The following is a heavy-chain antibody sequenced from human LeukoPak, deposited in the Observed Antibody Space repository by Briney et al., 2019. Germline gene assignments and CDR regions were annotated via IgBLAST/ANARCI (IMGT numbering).Heavy chain of an antibody. J-gene: IGHJ6*03. CDR3: AKDRNSKSYFYMDV. CDR1: GFIFSTYG. CDR2: IHYDGSNK. V-gene: IGHV3-30*02. D-gene: IGHD4-23*01. Sequence: GGSLRLSCAASGFIFSTYGVHWVRQAPGKGLEWVAFIHYDGSNKYYADSVKGRFTISRDNSKNKLYLQMNSLRAEDTAVYYCAKDRNSKSYFYMDVWGKGTTVTVSS.